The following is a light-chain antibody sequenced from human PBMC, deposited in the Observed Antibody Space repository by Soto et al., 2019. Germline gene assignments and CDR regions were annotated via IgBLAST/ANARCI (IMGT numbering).Light chain of an antibody. Sequence: DIQMTQSPSSLSASVGDRVTITCRASQSVSKYLNWYQQNPGKAPKLLIYGAISLHSGVPSRFSGSGSGTYFTLTISNLQPEDFASYYCQHSYSTPGTFGQGTKVEIK. V-gene: IGKV1-39*01. CDR1: QSVSKY. CDR2: GAI. J-gene: IGKJ1*01. CDR3: QHSYSTPGT.